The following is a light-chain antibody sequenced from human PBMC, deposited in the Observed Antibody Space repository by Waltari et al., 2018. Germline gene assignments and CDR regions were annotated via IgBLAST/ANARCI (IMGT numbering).Light chain of an antibody. V-gene: IGKV3-11*01. CDR1: QSISRY. J-gene: IGKJ1*01. CDR3: QQRDNWPRT. CDR2: DAS. Sequence: IVLTQSPATLSLSPGERAALPCRASQSISRYLAWYQQKPGQAPRLLIYDASNRATGIPARFSGRGSGTDFTLSITTLEPEDFAVYYCQQRDNWPRTFGQGTRVEV.